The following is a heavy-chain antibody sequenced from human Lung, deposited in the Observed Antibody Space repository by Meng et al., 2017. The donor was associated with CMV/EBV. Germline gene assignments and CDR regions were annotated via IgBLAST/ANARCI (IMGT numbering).Heavy chain of an antibody. V-gene: IGHV1-3*01. CDR3: ARDQGAWFGEAPRFDY. CDR1: DYTFTGYG. J-gene: IGHJ4*02. CDR2: INAGNGNT. Sequence: QVQPVQSGPEWKKPGASVKVSCKASDYTFTGYGVSWVRQAPGQRLEWMGWINAGNGNTKYSQKFQGRVTITRDTSASTAYMELSSLRSEDTAVYYCARDQGAWFGEAPRFDYWGQGTLVTVSS. D-gene: IGHD3-10*01.